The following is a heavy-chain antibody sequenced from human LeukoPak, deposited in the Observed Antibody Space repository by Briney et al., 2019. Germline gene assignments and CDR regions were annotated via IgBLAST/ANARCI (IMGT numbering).Heavy chain of an antibody. D-gene: IGHD6-13*01. Sequence: GGSLRLSCAASGFTFRSYAMHWVRQAPGKGLEWVSSISSSSSYIYYADSVKGRFTISRDNAKNSLYLQMNSLRAEDTAVYYCARNRIAAAAPGGNYWGQGTLVTVSS. J-gene: IGHJ4*02. V-gene: IGHV3-21*01. CDR2: ISSSSSYI. CDR1: GFTFRSYA. CDR3: ARNRIAAAAPGGNY.